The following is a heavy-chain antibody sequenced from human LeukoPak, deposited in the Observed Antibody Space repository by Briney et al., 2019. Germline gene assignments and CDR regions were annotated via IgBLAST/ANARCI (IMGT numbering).Heavy chain of an antibody. CDR3: ARGRGTYYYYYYMDV. J-gene: IGHJ6*03. D-gene: IGHD3-16*01. Sequence: ASVKVSCKASGYTFTSYDINWVRQATGQGLEWMGWMNPNSGNTGYAQKFQGRVTMTRNTSISTAYMELSSLRSEDTAVYYCARGRGTYYYYYYMDVWGKGTTVTISS. V-gene: IGHV1-8*01. CDR1: GYTFTSYD. CDR2: MNPNSGNT.